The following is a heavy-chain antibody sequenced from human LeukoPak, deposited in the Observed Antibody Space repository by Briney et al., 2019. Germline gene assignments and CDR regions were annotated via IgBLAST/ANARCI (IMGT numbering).Heavy chain of an antibody. V-gene: IGHV3-48*03. CDR3: ATLPNYSYGHPYYFDY. D-gene: IGHD5-18*01. CDR1: GFTFSSYE. CDR2: ISSSGSTI. Sequence: PGGSLRLSCAASGFTFSSYEMNWVRQAPGKGLEWVSYISSSGSTIYYADSVKGRFTISRDNSKNTLYLQMNSLRAEDTAVYYCATLPNYSYGHPYYFDYWGQGTLVTVSS. J-gene: IGHJ4*02.